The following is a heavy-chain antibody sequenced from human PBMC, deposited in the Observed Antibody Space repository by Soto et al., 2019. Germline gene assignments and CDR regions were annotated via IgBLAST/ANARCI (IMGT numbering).Heavy chain of an antibody. CDR1: GFTFSSYW. Sequence: EVQLVESGGGLVQPGGSLRLSCAASGFTFSSYWMSWVRQAPGKGLEWVANIKQDGSEKYYVDSVKGRFTISRDNAKNSLYLQMNSLRAEDTAVYYCARDREVIVVVGGMDVWGQGTTVTVSS. CDR3: ARDREVIVVVGGMDV. D-gene: IGHD2-2*01. V-gene: IGHV3-7*03. CDR2: IKQDGSEK. J-gene: IGHJ6*02.